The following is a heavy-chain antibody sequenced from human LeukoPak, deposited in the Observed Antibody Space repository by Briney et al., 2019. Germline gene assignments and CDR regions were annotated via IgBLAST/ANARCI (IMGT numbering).Heavy chain of an antibody. J-gene: IGHJ1*01. CDR3: AVGAIFPYAEYFQH. CDR1: GGSISSSSYY. D-gene: IGHD1-26*01. Sequence: SETLSLTCTVSGGSISSSSYYWGWIRQPPGKGLEWIGEINHSGSTNYNPSLKSRVTISVDTSKNQFSLKLSSVTAADTAVYYCAVGAIFPYAEYFQHWGQGTLVTVSS. V-gene: IGHV4-39*07. CDR2: INHSGST.